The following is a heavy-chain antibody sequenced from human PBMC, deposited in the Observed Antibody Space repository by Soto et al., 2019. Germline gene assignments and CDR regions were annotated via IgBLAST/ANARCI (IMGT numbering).Heavy chain of an antibody. CDR2: IYPGDSDT. V-gene: IGHV5-51*01. CDR1: GYSFTSYW. CDR3: ARLPAYSSPHDAFDI. J-gene: IGHJ3*02. Sequence: GESLKISCKGSGYSFTSYWIVWFRQIPGKGLEWMGIIYPGDSDTRYSPSFQGQVTISADKSISTAYLQWSSLKASDTAMYYCARLPAYSSPHDAFDIWGQGTMVTVS. D-gene: IGHD6-13*01.